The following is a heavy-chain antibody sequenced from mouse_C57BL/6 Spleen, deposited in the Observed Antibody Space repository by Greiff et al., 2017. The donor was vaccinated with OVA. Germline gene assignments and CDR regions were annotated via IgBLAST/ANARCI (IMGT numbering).Heavy chain of an antibody. J-gene: IGHJ1*03. CDR3: ARSPFITTVVGTHWYFDV. Sequence: VQLKQSGPELVKPGASVKMSCKASGYTFTDYNMHWVKQSHGKSLEWIGYINPNNGGTSYNQKFKGKATLTVNKSSSTAYMELRSLTSEDSAVYYCARSPFITTVVGTHWYFDVWGTGTTVTVSS. CDR1: GYTFTDYN. V-gene: IGHV1-22*01. D-gene: IGHD1-1*01. CDR2: INPNNGGT.